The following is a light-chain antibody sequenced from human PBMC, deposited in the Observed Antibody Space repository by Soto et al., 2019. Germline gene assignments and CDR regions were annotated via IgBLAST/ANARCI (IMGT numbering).Light chain of an antibody. CDR2: GAS. J-gene: IGKJ5*01. CDR1: QSVSSN. V-gene: IGKV3-15*01. CDR3: QQYNNWPPIT. Sequence: ESVLTQAPATRSVSPGERATLSCIASQSVSSNLAWYQQKPGQAPRLLIYGASTRATGIPARFSGSGSGTEFTLTISSLQSEDFAVYYCQQYNNWPPITFGQGTRLEIK.